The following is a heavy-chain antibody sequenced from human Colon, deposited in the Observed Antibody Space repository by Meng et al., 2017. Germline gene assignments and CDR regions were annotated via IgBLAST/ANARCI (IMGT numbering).Heavy chain of an antibody. CDR2: ISYDEKNR. CDR1: GFIFSYYA. CDR3: ARGDNWNDLDY. V-gene: IGHV3-30*04. J-gene: IGHJ4*02. D-gene: IGHD1-20*01. Sequence: GESLKISCTASGFIFSYYAIHWVRQAPGKGLEGVAVISYDEKNRYYADSVKGRFTISRDNSKDTLYLEMNSLRPEDTAVYYCARGDNWNDLDYWGQGTLVTVSS.